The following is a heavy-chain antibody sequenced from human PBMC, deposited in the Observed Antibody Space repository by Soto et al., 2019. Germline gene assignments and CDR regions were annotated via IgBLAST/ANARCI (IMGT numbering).Heavy chain of an antibody. V-gene: IGHV1-8*02. CDR3: ARTHGYLDY. CDR2: MNPKSDNT. CDR1: GYTFTSYD. D-gene: IGHD4-17*01. J-gene: IGHJ4*02. Sequence: QVQLVQSGAEVKKPGASVTVSCKASGYTFTSYDINWVRQATGQALEWMGWMNPKSDNTGYEQKFQGRVTMTRNTSISPAYMALTILRYEDTAVYYCARTHGYLDYWGQGTLVNVSA.